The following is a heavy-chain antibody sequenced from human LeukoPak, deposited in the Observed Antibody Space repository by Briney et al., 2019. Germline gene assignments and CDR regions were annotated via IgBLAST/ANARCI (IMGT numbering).Heavy chain of an antibody. CDR2: ISAYNGNT. CDR3: ASRYCSSTSCYLRANDAFDI. D-gene: IGHD2-2*01. Sequence: ASVKVSCKASGYTFTSYGISWVRQAPGQGLEWMGWISAYNGNTNYAQKLQGRVTMTTDTSTSTVYMELRSLRSDDTAVYYCASRYCSSTSCYLRANDAFDIWGQGTMVTVSS. V-gene: IGHV1-18*01. CDR1: GYTFTSYG. J-gene: IGHJ3*02.